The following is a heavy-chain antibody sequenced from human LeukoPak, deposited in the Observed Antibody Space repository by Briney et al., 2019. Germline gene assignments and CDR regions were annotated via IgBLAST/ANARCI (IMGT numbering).Heavy chain of an antibody. J-gene: IGHJ4*02. V-gene: IGHV3-48*03. CDR1: GFTVSSNY. CDR2: ISTSGSTI. D-gene: IGHD3-16*01. CDR3: ARGGSYFVH. Sequence: PGGSLRLSCADSGFTVSSNYMTWVRQAPGKGLEWVSHISTSGSTINYADSVKGRFTISRDNAKNSLYLQMNSLRAEDTAVYYCARGGSYFVHWGQGTLVTVSS.